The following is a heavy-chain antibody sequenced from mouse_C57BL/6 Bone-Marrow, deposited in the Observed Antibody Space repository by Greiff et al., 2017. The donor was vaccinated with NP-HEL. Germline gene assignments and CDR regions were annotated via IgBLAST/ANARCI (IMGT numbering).Heavy chain of an antibody. J-gene: IGHJ4*01. D-gene: IGHD1-1*01. CDR2: IDPSDSET. V-gene: IGHV1-52*01. CDR3: ARERVFTTVVADAMDY. CDR1: GYTFTSYW. Sequence: QVQLQQPGAELVRPGSSVKLSCKASGYTFTSYWMHWVKQRPIQGLEWIGNIDPSDSETHYNQKFKDKATFTVDKSSSTAYMQLSSLTSEDSAVYYCARERVFTTVVADAMDYWGQGTSVTVSS.